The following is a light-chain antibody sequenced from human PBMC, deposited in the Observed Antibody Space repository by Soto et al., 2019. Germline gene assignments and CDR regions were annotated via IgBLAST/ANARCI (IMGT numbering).Light chain of an antibody. CDR1: SSNIGAGYD. CDR3: QSYDSSLSGSV. Sequence: QPVLTQPPSVSGAPGQRVTFSCTGSSSNIGAGYDVQWYQQLPGTAPKLLIYGDTNRPSGVPDRFSGSNSGTSASLAITGLQAEDESDYYCQSYDSSLSGSVFGGGTKLTVL. J-gene: IGLJ3*02. CDR2: GDT. V-gene: IGLV1-40*01.